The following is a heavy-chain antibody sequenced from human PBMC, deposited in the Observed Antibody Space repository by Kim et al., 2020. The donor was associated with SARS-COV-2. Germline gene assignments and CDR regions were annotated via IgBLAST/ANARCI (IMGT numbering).Heavy chain of an antibody. J-gene: IGHJ4*02. V-gene: IGHV3-30*01. D-gene: IGHD3-22*01. Sequence: KYYADSVKGRFTISRDNAKNTLYLQMNSLRAEDTAVYYCATDSSGYSFDYWGQGTLVTVSS. CDR2: K. CDR3: ATDSSGYSFDY.